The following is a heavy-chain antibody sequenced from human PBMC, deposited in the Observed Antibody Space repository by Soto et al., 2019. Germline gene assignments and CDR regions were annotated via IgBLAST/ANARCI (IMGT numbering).Heavy chain of an antibody. J-gene: IGHJ3*02. CDR2: FSSNGGST. CDR3: VKDAAPYYDFWSGYSSDAFDI. Sequence: GGSLRLSCSASGFTFSSYAMHWVRQAPGKGLEYVSAFSSNGGSTYYADSVKGRFTISRDNSKNTLYLQMSSLRAEDTAVYYCVKDAAPYYDFWSGYSSDAFDIWGQGTMVTVSS. CDR1: GFTFSSYA. V-gene: IGHV3-64D*08. D-gene: IGHD3-3*01.